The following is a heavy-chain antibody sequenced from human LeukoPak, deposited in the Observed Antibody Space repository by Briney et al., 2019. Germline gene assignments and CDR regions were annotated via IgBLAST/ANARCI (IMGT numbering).Heavy chain of an antibody. J-gene: IGHJ3*02. Sequence: SETLSLTCSVSGGSISRSNYYWGWIRQPPGKGLEWIGSIYYSGSTYYNPSLKSRVTISVDTSKNQFSLKLSSVTAADTAVYYCASDGITMIVVAPYAFDIWGQGTMVTVSS. D-gene: IGHD3-22*01. CDR2: IYYSGST. CDR3: ASDGITMIVVAPYAFDI. V-gene: IGHV4-39*07. CDR1: GGSISRSNYY.